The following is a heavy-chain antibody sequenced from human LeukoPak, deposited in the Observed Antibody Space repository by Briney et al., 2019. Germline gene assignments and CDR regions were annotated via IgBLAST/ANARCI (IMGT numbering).Heavy chain of an antibody. V-gene: IGHV4-61*01. CDR1: GGSVSSGSYY. J-gene: IGHJ4*02. CDR3: ARDPGIAAAGIWSPFDY. D-gene: IGHD6-13*01. Sequence: PSETLSLTCSVSGGSVSSGSYYWSWIRQPPGKGLEWIGYISYSGSTNYKPSLKSRVTMSIDTSKNQFSLKLSSVTAADTAVYYCARDPGIAAAGIWSPFDYWGQGTLVTVSS. CDR2: ISYSGST.